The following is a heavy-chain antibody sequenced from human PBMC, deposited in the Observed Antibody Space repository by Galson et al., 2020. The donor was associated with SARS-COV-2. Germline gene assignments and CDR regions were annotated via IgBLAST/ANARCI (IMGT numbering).Heavy chain of an antibody. D-gene: IGHD4-17*01. Sequence: SETLSLTCTVSGGSISSGSYYWSWIRQPAGKGLEWIGRIYTSGSTNYNPSLKSRVTISVDTSKNQFSLKLSSVTAADTAVYYCARTGGDYPGVYGMDVWGQGTTVTVSS. CDR2: IYTSGST. V-gene: IGHV4-61*02. J-gene: IGHJ6*02. CDR1: GGSISSGSYY. CDR3: ARTGGDYPGVYGMDV.